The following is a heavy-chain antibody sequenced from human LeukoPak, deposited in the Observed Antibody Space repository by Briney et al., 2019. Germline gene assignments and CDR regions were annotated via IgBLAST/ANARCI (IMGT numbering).Heavy chain of an antibody. CDR1: GFSVSSIY. V-gene: IGHV3-53*05. J-gene: IGHJ4*02. CDR2: IYSDGTT. D-gene: IGHD3-9*01. Sequence: GGSLRLSCAASGFSVSSIYMNWVRQAPGKGLEWVSVIYSDGTTYYADSVKGRFTISRDNSKNTLYLQMNSLRAEDTAVYYCTKDLGTEYNIFDYWGQGTLVTVSS. CDR3: TKDLGTEYNIFDY.